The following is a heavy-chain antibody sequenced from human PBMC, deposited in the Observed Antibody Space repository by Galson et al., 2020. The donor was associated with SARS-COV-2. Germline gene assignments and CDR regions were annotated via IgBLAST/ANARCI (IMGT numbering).Heavy chain of an antibody. Sequence: SETLSITCTVSGASVSGTNYYCNWIRQPAGKGLEWIGHIYSSGSANYNPSLKRRATISVDTSKSHFSLKLSSVTAADTAVYYCAGDDFWSASYSGGQGTLVTGSS. J-gene: IGHJ5*01. CDR2: IYSSGSA. CDR1: GASVSGTNYY. V-gene: IGHV4-61*10. D-gene: IGHD3-3*01. CDR3: AGDDFWSASYS.